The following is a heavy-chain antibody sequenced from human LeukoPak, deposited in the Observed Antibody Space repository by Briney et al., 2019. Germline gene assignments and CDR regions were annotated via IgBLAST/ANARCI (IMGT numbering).Heavy chain of an antibody. CDR1: GYTFTSYG. V-gene: IGHV1-18*01. Sequence: ASVKVSCKASGYTFTSYGIGWVGQAPGQGLEWMGWISAYNGNTNYAQKLQGRVTMTTDTSTSTAYMELRSLRSDDTAVYYCARDTPGRGRVTRRQDYWGQGTLVTVSS. CDR2: ISAYNGNT. J-gene: IGHJ4*02. CDR3: ARDTPGRGRVTRRQDY. D-gene: IGHD4-17*01.